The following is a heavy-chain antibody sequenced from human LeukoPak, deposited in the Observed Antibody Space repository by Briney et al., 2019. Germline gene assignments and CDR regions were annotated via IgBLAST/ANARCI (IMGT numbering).Heavy chain of an antibody. V-gene: IGHV4-39*01. Sequence: SETLSLTCTVSGGSISSSSYHWGWIRQPPGKGLEWIGSIYYSGSTYYNPSLKSRVTISVDTSKNQFSLKLSSVTAADTAVYYCARHSRSNWFDPWGQGTLVTVSS. J-gene: IGHJ5*02. CDR2: IYYSGST. CDR1: GGSISSSSYH. CDR3: ARHSRSNWFDP.